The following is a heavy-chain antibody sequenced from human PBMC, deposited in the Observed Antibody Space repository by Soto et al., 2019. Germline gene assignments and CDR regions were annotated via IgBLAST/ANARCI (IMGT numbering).Heavy chain of an antibody. CDR3: AKDRLRFLEWLSAFDI. CDR1: GFTFSSYA. J-gene: IGHJ3*02. D-gene: IGHD3-3*01. V-gene: IGHV3-23*01. CDR2: ISGSGGST. Sequence: GGSLRLSCAASGFTFSSYAMSWVRQAPGKGLEWVSAISGSGGSTYYEDSVKGRFTISRDNSKNTLYLQRNSLRAEDTAVYYCAKDRLRFLEWLSAFDIWGQGTMVTVSS.